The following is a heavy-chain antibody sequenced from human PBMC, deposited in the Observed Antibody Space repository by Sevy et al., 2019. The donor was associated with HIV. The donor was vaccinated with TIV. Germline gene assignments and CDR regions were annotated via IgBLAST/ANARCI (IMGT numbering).Heavy chain of an antibody. V-gene: IGHV4-59*08. J-gene: IGHJ4*02. CDR3: ARHIGRWGFDY. CDR2: IHSSGGP. D-gene: IGHD1-26*01. CDR1: GGSIIGYY. Sequence: SETLSLTGTVSGGSIIGYYWSWIRQPPGKGLEWIANIHSSGGPKYNPSLKGRVTISVDTSKNQFSLELRSVTAADTAVYYCARHIGRWGFDYWGQGFLVTVSS.